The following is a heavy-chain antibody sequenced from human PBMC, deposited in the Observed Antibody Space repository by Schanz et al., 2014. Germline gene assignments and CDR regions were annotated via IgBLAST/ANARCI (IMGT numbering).Heavy chain of an antibody. CDR1: GFTFSDAW. Sequence: EVQLAESGGGLVQPGGSLRLSCAASGFTFSDAWMSWVRQAPGKGLEWVSFIYIGGNTYYADSVKGRFTISRDNSKNTVYIQMNSLRAEDTAVYYCARGGPAYYFDDWGQGTLVTVSS. CDR2: IYIGGNT. CDR3: ARGGPAYYFDD. V-gene: IGHV3-66*01. J-gene: IGHJ4*02.